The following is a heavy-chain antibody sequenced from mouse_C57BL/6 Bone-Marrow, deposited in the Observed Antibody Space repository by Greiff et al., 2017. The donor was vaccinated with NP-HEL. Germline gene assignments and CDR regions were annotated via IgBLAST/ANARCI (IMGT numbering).Heavy chain of an antibody. CDR3: ARGPIDDGYYWFAY. J-gene: IGHJ3*01. V-gene: IGHV1-82*01. CDR1: GYAFSSSW. CDR2: IYPGDGDT. D-gene: IGHD2-3*01. Sequence: QVQLQQSGPELVKPGASVKISCKASGYAFSSSWMNWVKQRPGKGLEWIGRIYPGDGDTNSNGKFKGKATLTADKSSSTAYMQLSSLTSEDSAVYVCARGPIDDGYYWFAYWGQGTLVTVSA.